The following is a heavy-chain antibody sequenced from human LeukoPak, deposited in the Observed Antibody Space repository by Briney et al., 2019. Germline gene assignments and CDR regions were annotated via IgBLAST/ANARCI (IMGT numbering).Heavy chain of an antibody. Sequence: PGASVKVSCKASGYTFTSYGISWVRQAPGQGLEWMGWISAYNGNTNYAQKLQGRVTMTTDTSTSTAYMELRSLRSDDTAVYYCARDGRDCSSTSCHDYWGQGTLVTVSS. CDR1: GYTFTSYG. CDR3: ARDGRDCSSTSCHDY. V-gene: IGHV1-18*01. CDR2: ISAYNGNT. J-gene: IGHJ4*02. D-gene: IGHD2-2*01.